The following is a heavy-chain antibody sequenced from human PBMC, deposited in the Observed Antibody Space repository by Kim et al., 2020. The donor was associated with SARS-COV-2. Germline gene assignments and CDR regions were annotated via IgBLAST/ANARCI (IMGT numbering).Heavy chain of an antibody. Sequence: ASVKVSCKTSGYTFTDYGIDWVRQAPGQGLEWMGWISAYSGDTKYSQRLQGRVTVTTDTSTRTASMELRSLRSDDTAVYYCAIVDTTVGFDYWGQGTLVTVSS. J-gene: IGHJ4*02. D-gene: IGHD5-18*01. CDR1: GYTFTDYG. CDR3: AIVDTTVGFDY. CDR2: ISAYSGDT. V-gene: IGHV1-18*01.